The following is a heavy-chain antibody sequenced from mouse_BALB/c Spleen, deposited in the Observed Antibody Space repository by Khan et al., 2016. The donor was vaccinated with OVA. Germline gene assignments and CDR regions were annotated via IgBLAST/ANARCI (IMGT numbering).Heavy chain of an antibody. J-gene: IGHJ4*01. CDR3: ARTISAGNEEYYAMDY. CDR2: ISSGGHYT. V-gene: IGHV5-6*01. Sequence: EVQLVESGGDLVKPGGSLKLSCAASGFTFSSYGMSWVRQTPDKRLEWVATISSGGHYTYFPDSVRGRFTISRDNTKNTLYMQMSSLKSEDTAMYYWARTISAGNEEYYAMDYWGQGTSVTVSS. D-gene: IGHD1-1*02. CDR1: GFTFSSYG.